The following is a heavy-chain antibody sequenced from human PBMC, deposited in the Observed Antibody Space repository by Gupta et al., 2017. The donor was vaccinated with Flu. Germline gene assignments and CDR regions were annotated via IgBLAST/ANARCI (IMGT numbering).Heavy chain of an antibody. Sequence: QVTLKESGPVLVKPTETLTLTCNVSGFSLSNARMGVSWIRQPPGKALEWLAHIFSNDEKSYSTSLKSRLTISKDTSKSQVVLTMTNMDPVDTATYYCARMYYYDSSGSLPFDYWGQGTLVTVSS. J-gene: IGHJ4*02. V-gene: IGHV2-26*01. CDR3: ARMYYYDSSGSLPFDY. CDR1: GFSLSNARMG. CDR2: IFSNDEK. D-gene: IGHD3-22*01.